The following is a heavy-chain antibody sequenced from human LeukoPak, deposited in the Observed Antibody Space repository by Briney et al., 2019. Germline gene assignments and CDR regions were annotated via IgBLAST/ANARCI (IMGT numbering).Heavy chain of an antibody. V-gene: IGHV1-69*06. CDR2: IIPIFGTA. Sequence: GASVKVSCKASGGTFSSYAISWVRQAPGQGLEWMGGIIPIFGTANYAQKSQGRVTITADKSTSTAYMELSSLRSEDTAVYYCARERAGGDSSVVDAFDIWGQGTMVTVSS. D-gene: IGHD3-22*01. CDR1: GGTFSSYA. CDR3: ARERAGGDSSVVDAFDI. J-gene: IGHJ3*02.